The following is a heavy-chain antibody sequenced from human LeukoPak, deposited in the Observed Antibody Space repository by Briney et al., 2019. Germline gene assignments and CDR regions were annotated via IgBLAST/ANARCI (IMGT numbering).Heavy chain of an antibody. Sequence: PGGSLRLSCAASGFTFSSYWMSWVRQAPGKGLEWVANIKQDGSEKYYVDSVKGRFTISRDNAKNSLYLQMNSLRAEDTAVYYCARDYSSSWYLYYFDYWGQGTLVTIYS. J-gene: IGHJ4*02. CDR2: IKQDGSEK. CDR3: ARDYSSSWYLYYFDY. V-gene: IGHV3-7*05. CDR1: GFTFSSYW. D-gene: IGHD6-13*01.